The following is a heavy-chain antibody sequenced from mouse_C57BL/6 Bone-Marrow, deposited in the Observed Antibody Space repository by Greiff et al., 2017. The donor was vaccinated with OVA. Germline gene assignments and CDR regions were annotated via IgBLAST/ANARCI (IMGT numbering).Heavy chain of an antibody. Sequence: EVKLQESGGGLVQPGGSLKLSCAASGFTFSDYYMYWVRQTPEKRLEWVAYISNGGGSTYYPDTVKGRFTISRDNAKNTLYLQMSRLKSEDTAMYYCARHLGYAMDYWGQGTSVTVSS. CDR2: ISNGGGST. V-gene: IGHV5-12*01. D-gene: IGHD4-1*01. CDR3: ARHLGYAMDY. CDR1: GFTFSDYY. J-gene: IGHJ4*01.